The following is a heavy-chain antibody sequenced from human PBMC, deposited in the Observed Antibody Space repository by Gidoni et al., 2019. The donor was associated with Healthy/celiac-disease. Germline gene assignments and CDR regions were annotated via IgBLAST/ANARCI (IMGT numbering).Heavy chain of an antibody. CDR1: GFTFDDYA. Sequence: EVQLVESGGGLVQPGRSLRLSCAASGFTFDDYAMHWVRQAPGKGLEWVSGISWNSGSIGYADSVKGRFTISRDNAKNSLYLQMNSLRAEDTALYYCAKDGGSSGNFDYWGQGTLVTVSS. V-gene: IGHV3-9*01. CDR2: ISWNSGSI. D-gene: IGHD2-15*01. J-gene: IGHJ4*02. CDR3: AKDGGSSGNFDY.